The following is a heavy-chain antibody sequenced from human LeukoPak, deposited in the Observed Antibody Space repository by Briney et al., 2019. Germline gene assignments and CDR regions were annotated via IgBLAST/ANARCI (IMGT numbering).Heavy chain of an antibody. CDR2: IYYSGST. J-gene: IGHJ5*02. V-gene: IGHV4-59*01. CDR1: GGSISSYY. D-gene: IGHD5-18*01. CDR3: ARGYSYGFDWFDP. Sequence: SETLSLTCTVSGGSISSYYWSWLRQPPGKGLEWIGYIYYSGSTNYNPSLKSRVTISVDTSKNQFSLKLSSVTAADTAVYYCARGYSYGFDWFDPWGQGTLVTVSS.